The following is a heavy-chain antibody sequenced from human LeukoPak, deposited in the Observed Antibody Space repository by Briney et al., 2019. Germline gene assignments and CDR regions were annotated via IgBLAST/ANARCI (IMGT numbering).Heavy chain of an antibody. J-gene: IGHJ4*02. CDR1: GFTVSSTY. CDR2: IYSGGST. V-gene: IGHV3-53*01. Sequence: GGSLRLSCAAAGFTVSSTYMDWGRQAPGKGLEWVSVIYSGGSTNYADSVKGRFTISRDNSKNTLYLQMNSLRAEDTAVYYCIYGYTSDFGGEGTLVTVSS. D-gene: IGHD5-18*01. CDR3: IYGYTSDF.